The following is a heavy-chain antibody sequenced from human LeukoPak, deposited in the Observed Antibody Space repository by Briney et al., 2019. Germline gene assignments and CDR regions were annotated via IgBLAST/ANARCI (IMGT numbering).Heavy chain of an antibody. V-gene: IGHV4-59*12. Sequence: SETLSLTCTVSGGSISSYYWSWIRQPPGKGLEWIGYIYYSGSTNYNPSLKSRVTISVDTSKNQFSLKLSSVTAADTAVYYCARDLNTNWFDPWGQGTLVTVSS. CDR2: IYYSGST. J-gene: IGHJ5*02. CDR1: GGSISSYY. CDR3: ARDLNTNWFDP.